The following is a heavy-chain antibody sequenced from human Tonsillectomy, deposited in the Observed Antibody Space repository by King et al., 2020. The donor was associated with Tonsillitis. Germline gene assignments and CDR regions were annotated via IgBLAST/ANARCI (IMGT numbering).Heavy chain of an antibody. D-gene: IGHD3-3*01. CDR1: GVSISSSSHS. Sequence: PLQESGPGLVKPSETLSLTCTVSGVSISSSSHSWGWIRQPPGKGLEWIGSIFYNGTSYYNPSLKSRVTISVDTSKNQFSLKLSSVTAADTAVYYCASIYYDFWSGYHYWGQGTLVSVSS. CDR3: ASIYYDFWSGYHY. CDR2: IFYNGTS. V-gene: IGHV4-39*01. J-gene: IGHJ4*02.